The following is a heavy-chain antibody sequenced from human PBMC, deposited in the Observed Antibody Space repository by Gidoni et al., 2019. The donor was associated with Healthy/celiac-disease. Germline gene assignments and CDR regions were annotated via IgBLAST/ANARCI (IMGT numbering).Heavy chain of an antibody. J-gene: IGHJ4*02. Sequence: QVQLVESGGGVVQPGRSLRLSCAASGFTFSSYGMHWVRQAPGKGLEWVAVISYDGSNKYYADSVKGRFTISRDNSKNTLYLQMNSLRAEDTAVYYCAKEQWRRGPFDYWGQGTLVTVSS. D-gene: IGHD6-19*01. CDR1: GFTFSSYG. CDR3: AKEQWRRGPFDY. CDR2: ISYDGSNK. V-gene: IGHV3-30*18.